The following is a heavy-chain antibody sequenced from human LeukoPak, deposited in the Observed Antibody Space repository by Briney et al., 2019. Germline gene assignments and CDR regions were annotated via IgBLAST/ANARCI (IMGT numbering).Heavy chain of an antibody. V-gene: IGHV4-38-2*02. D-gene: IGHD3-3*01. CDR2: IYHSGST. J-gene: IGHJ5*02. CDR3: AREYDFWSGYYTGLSWFDP. CDR1: GYSISSGYY. Sequence: PSETLSLTCAVSGYSISSGYYWGWIRQPPGKGLEWIGSIYHSGSTYYNPSLKSRVTISVDTSKNQFSLKLSSVTAPDAAVYYCAREYDFWSGYYTGLSWFDPWGQGTLVTVSS.